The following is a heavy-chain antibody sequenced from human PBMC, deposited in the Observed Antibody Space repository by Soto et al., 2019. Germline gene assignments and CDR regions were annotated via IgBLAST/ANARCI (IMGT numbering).Heavy chain of an antibody. Sequence: SETLSLTCTVSGGSFSSGSYYWSWIRQPPGKGLEWIGYIYYSGSTNYNPSLKSRVTISVDTSKNQFSLKLSSVTAADTAVYYCARGRGYSYGPAGWFDPWGQGTLVTVSS. J-gene: IGHJ5*02. V-gene: IGHV4-61*01. CDR3: ARGRGYSYGPAGWFDP. CDR1: GGSFSSGSYY. D-gene: IGHD5-18*01. CDR2: IYYSGST.